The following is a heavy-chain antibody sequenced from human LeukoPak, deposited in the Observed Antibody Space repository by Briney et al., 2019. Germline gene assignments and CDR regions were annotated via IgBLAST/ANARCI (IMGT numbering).Heavy chain of an antibody. CDR1: GFTFRSYA. J-gene: IGHJ5*02. CDR2: ISGSGGST. V-gene: IGHV3-23*01. CDR3: AKDTYDSSGYWFEH. Sequence: GGSLRLSCAASGFTFRSYAMSWVRQAPGKGLEWVSAISGSGGSTYYADSVKGRFTISRDNSKNTLYLQMNSLRAEDTAVYYCAKDTYDSSGYWFEHWGQGTLVTVSS. D-gene: IGHD3-22*01.